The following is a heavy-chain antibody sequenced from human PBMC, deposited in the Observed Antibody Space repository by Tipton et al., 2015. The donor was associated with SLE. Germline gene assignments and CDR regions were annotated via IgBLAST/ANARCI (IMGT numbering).Heavy chain of an antibody. D-gene: IGHD3-10*01. J-gene: IGHJ3*02. Sequence: TLSLTCTVSGGSISSYYWSWIRQPPGKGLEWIGYIYYRGSTYYNPSLKSRVTISVDTSKNQFSLKLSSVTAADTAVYYCARDRGKSPGIWGQGTMVPVSS. CDR1: GGSISSYY. CDR3: ARDRGKSPGI. CDR2: IYYRGST. V-gene: IGHV4-59*12.